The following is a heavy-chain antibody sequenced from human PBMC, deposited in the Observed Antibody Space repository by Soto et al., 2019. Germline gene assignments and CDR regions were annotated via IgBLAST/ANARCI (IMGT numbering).Heavy chain of an antibody. Sequence: EVQLLESGGGLVQPGGSLRLSCAASGFTFSSYAMRWVRQAPGKGLEWVSAISGSGDSTYYADSVKGRFTTSRDNSKNTLYLQMYSLRAEDTAVYYCARRGSGSYYDYWGQGTLVTVSS. CDR1: GFTFSSYA. J-gene: IGHJ4*02. V-gene: IGHV3-23*01. D-gene: IGHD1-26*01. CDR2: ISGSGDST. CDR3: ARRGSGSYYDY.